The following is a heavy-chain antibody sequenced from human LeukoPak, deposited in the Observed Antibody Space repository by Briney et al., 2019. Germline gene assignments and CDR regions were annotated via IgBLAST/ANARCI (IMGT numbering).Heavy chain of an antibody. CDR3: AREPSAGIAVAHFDY. J-gene: IGHJ4*02. V-gene: IGHV3-21*01. D-gene: IGHD6-19*01. CDR2: ISSSSTYI. Sequence: GGSLRLSCAASGFTFSSNSMNWVRQAPGEGLEWVSSISSSSTYINYADSVKGRFTISRDNAKNSLFLQMNSLRAEDTAVYYCAREPSAGIAVAHFDYWGQGTLVTVSS. CDR1: GFTFSSNS.